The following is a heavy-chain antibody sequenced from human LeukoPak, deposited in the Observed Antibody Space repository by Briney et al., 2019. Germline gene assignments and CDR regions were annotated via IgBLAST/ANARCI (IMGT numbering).Heavy chain of an antibody. CDR3: ARVLTGSFDY. V-gene: IGHV6-1*01. Sequence: SQTLSLTCAISGDSVSSNSAVWSWIRQSPSRGLEWLGRTYYRSKWCHDYALSVKSRITINPDTSKNQFSLQLNSVTPEDTAVYYCARVLTGSFDYWGQGTLVTVSS. CDR2: TYYRSKWCH. D-gene: IGHD7-27*01. J-gene: IGHJ4*02. CDR1: GDSVSSNSAV.